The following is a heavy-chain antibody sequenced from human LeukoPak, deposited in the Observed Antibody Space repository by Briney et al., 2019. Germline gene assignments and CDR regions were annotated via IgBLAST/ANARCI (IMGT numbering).Heavy chain of an antibody. CDR3: ARHPALWFGEPLDY. V-gene: IGHV4-39*01. D-gene: IGHD3-10*01. CDR2: IYYSGST. Sequence: PSETLSLTCTVSGGSISSSSYYWGWIRQPPGKGLGWIGSIYYSGSTYYNPSLKSRVTISVDTSKNQFSLKLSSVTAADTAVYYCARHPALWFGEPLDYWGQGTLVTVSS. CDR1: GGSISSSSYY. J-gene: IGHJ4*02.